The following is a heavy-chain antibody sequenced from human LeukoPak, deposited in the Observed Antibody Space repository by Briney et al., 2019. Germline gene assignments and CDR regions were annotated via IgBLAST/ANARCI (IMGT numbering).Heavy chain of an antibody. CDR2: IYHSGST. CDR1: GGSISSGGYS. V-gene: IGHV4-30-2*01. J-gene: IGHJ4*02. CDR3: ARIKDYYYFDY. Sequence: SETLSLTCAVSGGSISSGGYSWSWIRQPPGKGLEWIGYIYHSGSTYYNPSLKSRVTISVDRSKNQFSLKLSSVTAADTAVYYCARIKDYYYFDYWGQGTLVTVSS. D-gene: IGHD2/OR15-2a*01.